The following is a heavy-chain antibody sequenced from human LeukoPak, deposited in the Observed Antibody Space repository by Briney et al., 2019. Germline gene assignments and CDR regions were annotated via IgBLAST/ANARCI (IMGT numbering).Heavy chain of an antibody. CDR1: GFSFSSHG. CDR2: IWYDGSNK. D-gene: IGHD5-24*01. J-gene: IGHJ4*02. CDR3: ARRDGYDFDY. V-gene: IGHV3-33*01. Sequence: GGSLRLSCAASGFSFSSHGMHWVRQAPGKGLEWVAIIWYDGSNKYYADSVKGRFTISRDNSKNTLYLQMNSLGTEDTAVYYCARRDGYDFDYWGQGTLVTVSS.